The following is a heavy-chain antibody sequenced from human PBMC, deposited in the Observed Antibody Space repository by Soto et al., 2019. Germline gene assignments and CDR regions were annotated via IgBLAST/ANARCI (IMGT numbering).Heavy chain of an antibody. Sequence: QVQLQESGPGLLKPSETLSLTCSVSGGSVSNKTYYWSWIRQPPGKRLEWIGYVYYSGTTNYNPSLKRRVTISVDLSKNQFSLRLSSVTTADTALYSCARTTAVPNTLRSRYFFDYWGQGTLVTASS. D-gene: IGHD4-17*01. V-gene: IGHV4-61*01. J-gene: IGHJ4*02. CDR2: VYYSGTT. CDR3: ARTTAVPNTLRSRYFFDY. CDR1: GGSVSNKTYY.